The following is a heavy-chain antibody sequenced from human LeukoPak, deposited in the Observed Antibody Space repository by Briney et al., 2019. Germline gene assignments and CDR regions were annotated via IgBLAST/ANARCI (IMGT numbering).Heavy chain of an antibody. D-gene: IGHD1-7*01. CDR1: GGSISSYY. V-gene: IGHV4-59*01. CDR2: IYYSGST. Sequence: TSETLSLTCTVSGGSISSYYWSWIRQPPGKGLEWIGYIYYSGSTNYNPSLKSRVTISVDTSKNQFSLKLSSVTAADTAVYYCARMLELRPFLCYFDYWGQGTLVTVSS. J-gene: IGHJ4*02. CDR3: ARMLELRPFLCYFDY.